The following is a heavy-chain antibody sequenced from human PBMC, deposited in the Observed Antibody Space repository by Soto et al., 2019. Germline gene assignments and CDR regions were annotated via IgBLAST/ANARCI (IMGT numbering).Heavy chain of an antibody. CDR3: ARHTPAISISDH. D-gene: IGHD2-15*01. Sequence: TSETMSLTCTVAGGNISSSSYYWGWLRQPPGKGLEWIGSIYYSGSTYYNPSLKSRVTISVDTSKNQFSLKLSSVTAADTAVYYCARHTPAISISDHWGQGTLVTVSS. V-gene: IGHV4-39*01. J-gene: IGHJ4*02. CDR2: IYYSGST. CDR1: GGNISSSSYY.